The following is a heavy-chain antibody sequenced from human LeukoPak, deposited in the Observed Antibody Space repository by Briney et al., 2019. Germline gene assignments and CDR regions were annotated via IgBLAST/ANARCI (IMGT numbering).Heavy chain of an antibody. Sequence: SETLSLTCAVYGGSFSGYYRSWIRQPPGKGLEWIGEINHSGSTNYNPSLKSRVTISVDTSKNQFSLKLSSVTAADTAVYYCAGRLMDTAMVRIDYWGQGTLVTVSS. J-gene: IGHJ4*02. V-gene: IGHV4-34*01. CDR2: INHSGST. D-gene: IGHD5-18*01. CDR1: GGSFSGYY. CDR3: AGRLMDTAMVRIDY.